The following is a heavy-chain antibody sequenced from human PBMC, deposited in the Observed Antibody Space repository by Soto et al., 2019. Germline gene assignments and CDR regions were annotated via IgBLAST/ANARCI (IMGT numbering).Heavy chain of an antibody. J-gene: IGHJ5*02. D-gene: IGHD3-10*01. V-gene: IGHV3-9*01. CDR3: VKDIRSYYGSVSRFDP. Sequence: GGSLRLSCAASGFTFEDYAMHWVRQAPAKGLEWVSGISWNSGSIGYADSVQGRFTISRDNAKNSLYLQMNSLRAEDTALYYCVKDIRSYYGSVSRFDPWGQGIMVTVYS. CDR1: GFTFEDYA. CDR2: ISWNSGSI.